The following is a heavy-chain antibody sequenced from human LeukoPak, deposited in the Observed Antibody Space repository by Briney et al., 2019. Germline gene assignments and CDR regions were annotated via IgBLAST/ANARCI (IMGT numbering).Heavy chain of an antibody. V-gene: IGHV1-18*01. D-gene: IGHD3-22*01. CDR2: ISAYNGNT. CDR3: ARRNYYDSSGYVDV. J-gene: IGHJ6*02. CDR1: GYTFTSYG. Sequence: ASVKVSCKASGYTFTSYGISWVGQARGQGLGWMGWISAYNGNTNYAQKLQGRVTMTTDTSTSTAYMELRSLRSDDTAVYYCARRNYYDSSGYVDVWGQGTTVTVSS.